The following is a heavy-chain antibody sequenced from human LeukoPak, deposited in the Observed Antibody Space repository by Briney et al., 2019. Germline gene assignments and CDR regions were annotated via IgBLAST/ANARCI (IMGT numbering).Heavy chain of an antibody. CDR2: ISGDGGST. Sequence: PGGSLRLSCAASGFTFSDYYMSWVRQAPGKGLEWVSLISGDGGSTYYADSVKGRFTISRDNSKNSLYLQMNSLRTEDTALYCCAKDPLEPSRGYSYVPSFDYWGQGTLVTVSS. D-gene: IGHD5-18*01. CDR3: AKDPLEPSRGYSYVPSFDY. V-gene: IGHV3-43*02. J-gene: IGHJ4*02. CDR1: GFTFSDYY.